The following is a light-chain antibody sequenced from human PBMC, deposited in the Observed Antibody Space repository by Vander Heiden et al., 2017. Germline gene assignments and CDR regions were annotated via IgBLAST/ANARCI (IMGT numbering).Light chain of an antibody. CDR3: QQRGNWPVA. CDR2: DAS. J-gene: IGKJ4*01. V-gene: IGKV3-11*01. Sequence: EIVFTQSPATLSLSPGERATLSCRASQSVSSSLAWYQQKPGQAPRLLIYDASNRATGIPARFSGSGSETDFTLTISSLEPEDFAVYYCQQRGNWPVAFGGGTTVEIK. CDR1: QSVSSS.